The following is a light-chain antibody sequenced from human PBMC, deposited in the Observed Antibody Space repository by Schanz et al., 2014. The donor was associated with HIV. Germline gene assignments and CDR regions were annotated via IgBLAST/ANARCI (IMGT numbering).Light chain of an antibody. CDR1: QSISSY. CDR2: AAS. CDR3: QQANTFPLT. J-gene: IGKJ4*01. V-gene: IGKV1-12*01. Sequence: IRMTQSPSSVSTSVGDRVTITCRASQSISSYLNWYQQKPGKAPKLLIYAASSLQSGVPSRFSGSGSGTKFTLTISSLQPEDFATYYCQQANTFPLTFGGGTKVEIK.